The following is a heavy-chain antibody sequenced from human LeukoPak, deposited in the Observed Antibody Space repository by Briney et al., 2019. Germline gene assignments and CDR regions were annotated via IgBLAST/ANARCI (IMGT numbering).Heavy chain of an antibody. Sequence: GGSLRLSCAASGFTFSSYAMHWVRQAPGKGLEWVAVISYDGSNKYYADSVKGRFTISRDNSKNTLYLQMNSLRAEDTAVYYCARDSYDYVWGSYRYSAGKSYFDYWGQGTLVTVSS. V-gene: IGHV3-30-3*01. J-gene: IGHJ4*02. CDR3: ARDSYDYVWGSYRYSAGKSYFDY. D-gene: IGHD3-16*02. CDR1: GFTFSSYA. CDR2: ISYDGSNK.